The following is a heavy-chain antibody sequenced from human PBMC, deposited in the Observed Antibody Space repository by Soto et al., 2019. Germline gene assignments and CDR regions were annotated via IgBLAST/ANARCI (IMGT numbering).Heavy chain of an antibody. CDR1: GYTFTSYG. CDR3: ARVPASSIWRSDFYFGMDA. Sequence: ASVKVSCKASGYTFTSYGISWVRQAPGQGLEWMGWISAYNGNTNYAQKLQGRVTMTTDTSTSTAYMELRSLRSDDTAVYYCARVPASSIWRSDFYFGMDAWGQGTTVTVSS. J-gene: IGHJ6*02. V-gene: IGHV1-18*04. CDR2: ISAYNGNT. D-gene: IGHD6-13*01.